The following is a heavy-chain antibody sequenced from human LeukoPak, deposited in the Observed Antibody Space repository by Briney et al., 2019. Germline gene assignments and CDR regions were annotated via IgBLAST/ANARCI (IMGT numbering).Heavy chain of an antibody. CDR3: AKDQSRSIAVAGIHYYYYYGMDV. CDR1: GFTFRSYA. V-gene: IGHV3-23*01. CDR2: IGGSGGST. J-gene: IGHJ6*02. D-gene: IGHD6-19*01. Sequence: GGSLRLSCAASGFTFRSYAMSWVRRAPGKGLEWVSGIGGSGGSTYYAASVKGRFTIYRDNSKNTLYLQMNSLRAEDTAVYYCAKDQSRSIAVAGIHYYYYYGMDVWGQGTTVTVSS.